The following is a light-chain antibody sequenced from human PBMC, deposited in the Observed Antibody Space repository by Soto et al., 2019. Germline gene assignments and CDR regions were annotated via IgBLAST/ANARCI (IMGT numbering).Light chain of an antibody. V-gene: IGLV2-8*01. CDR1: SSDVGGYNY. Sequence: QSALTQPPSASGSPGQSVTISCTGTSSDVGGYNYVSWYQQHPGKAPKLVIFEVNKRPSGVPDRFSGSKSANTASLTVSGLQTEDEADYYCNSYTSSSTPVVFGGGTKLTVL. J-gene: IGLJ2*01. CDR3: NSYTSSSTPVV. CDR2: EVN.